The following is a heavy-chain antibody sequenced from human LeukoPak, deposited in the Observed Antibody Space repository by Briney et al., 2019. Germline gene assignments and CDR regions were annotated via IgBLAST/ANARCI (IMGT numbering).Heavy chain of an antibody. CDR2: ISGSGGST. J-gene: IGHJ3*02. D-gene: IGHD6-13*01. Sequence: GGSLRLSCAASGFTFSSYAMSWVRQAPGKGLEWVSAISGSGGSTYYADSVKGRFTISRDNSKNTLYLQMNSLGAEDTAVYYCAKGYSSSWYEGDAFDIWGQGTMVTVSS. CDR3: AKGYSSSWYEGDAFDI. V-gene: IGHV3-23*01. CDR1: GFTFSSYA.